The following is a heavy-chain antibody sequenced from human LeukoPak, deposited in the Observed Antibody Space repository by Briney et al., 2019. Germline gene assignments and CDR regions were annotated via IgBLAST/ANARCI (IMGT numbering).Heavy chain of an antibody. V-gene: IGHV3-11*01. Sequence: GGSLRLSCAASGFTFSDYYMSWIRQAPGKGLEWVSYISSSGSTIYYADSVKGRFTISRDNAKNSLYLQMNSLRAEDTAVYYCARNLASRVAITMVRGVSSEWYFDLWGRGTLVTVSS. CDR3: ARNLASRVAITMVRGVSSEWYFDL. J-gene: IGHJ2*01. CDR1: GFTFSDYY. CDR2: ISSSGSTI. D-gene: IGHD3-10*01.